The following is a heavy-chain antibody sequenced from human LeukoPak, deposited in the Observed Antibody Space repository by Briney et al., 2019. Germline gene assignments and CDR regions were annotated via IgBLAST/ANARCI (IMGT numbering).Heavy chain of an antibody. J-gene: IGHJ4*02. CDR1: GGTFSSYA. Sequence: GASVKVSCKASGGTFSSYAISWVRPAAGKGLDWMGRIIPIFGIANYAQKFQGRVTITAVKSTSTAYMELSSLRSEDTAVYYCARAYSSGTGFDYWGQGTLVTVSS. D-gene: IGHD6-19*01. CDR3: ARAYSSGTGFDY. V-gene: IGHV1-69*04. CDR2: IIPIFGIA.